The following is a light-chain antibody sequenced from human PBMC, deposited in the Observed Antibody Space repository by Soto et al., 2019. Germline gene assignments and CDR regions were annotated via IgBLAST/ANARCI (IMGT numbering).Light chain of an antibody. J-gene: IGKJ2*01. CDR2: GAS. Sequence: EIVLTQSPGTLSLSPGERATLSCRVSQSVTSSYLAWYQQKSGQAPRLLIYGASRRPTGIPDRFSGSGSGTDFTLTISRVEPEDLAVYYCQHYGSFPQTFGQGTKLEIK. V-gene: IGKV3-20*01. CDR1: QSVTSSY. CDR3: QHYGSFPQT.